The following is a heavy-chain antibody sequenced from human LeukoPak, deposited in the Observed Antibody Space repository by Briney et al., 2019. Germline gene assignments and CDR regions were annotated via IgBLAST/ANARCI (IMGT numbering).Heavy chain of an antibody. CDR2: INPNSGGT. V-gene: IGHV1-2*02. Sequence: ASVKVSCKASGYTFTGYYMHWVRQAPGQGLEWMGWINPNSGGTNYAQKFQGRVTMTRDTSISTAYMELSRLRSDDTAVYYCAIDGGLYYDILTGYLSSDYWGQGTLVTVSS. CDR3: AIDGGLYYDILTGYLSSDY. CDR1: GYTFTGYY. J-gene: IGHJ4*02. D-gene: IGHD3-9*01.